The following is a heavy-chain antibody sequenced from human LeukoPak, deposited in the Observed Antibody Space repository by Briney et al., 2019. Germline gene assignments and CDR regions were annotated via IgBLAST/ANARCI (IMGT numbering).Heavy chain of an antibody. J-gene: IGHJ4*02. CDR3: AKDDNVVVPAAIVDY. D-gene: IGHD2-2*02. V-gene: IGHV3-23*01. CDR2: ITGSGGNT. Sequence: PGGSLRLSCAASGFTFSSYAMSWVRQAPGKGLEWVSVITGSGGNTYYADSVKGRFTISRDNSKNTLYLQMNSLRAEDTAVYYCAKDDNVVVPAAIVDYWGQGTLVTVSS. CDR1: GFTFSSYA.